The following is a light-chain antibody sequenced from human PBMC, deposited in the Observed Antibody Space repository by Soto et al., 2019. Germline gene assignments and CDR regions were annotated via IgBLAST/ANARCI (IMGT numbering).Light chain of an antibody. CDR2: DVS. CDR3: SSFTTSTTLV. V-gene: IGLV2-14*03. J-gene: IGLJ3*02. Sequence: QSALTQPASVSGSRGQSITISCAGSNSDVGAYNYVSWYQQHPGKAPKLIIFDVSNRPSGVSDRFSASKSGNTASLTISGLQAEDEADYYCSSFTTSTTLVFGGGTKLTVL. CDR1: NSDVGAYNY.